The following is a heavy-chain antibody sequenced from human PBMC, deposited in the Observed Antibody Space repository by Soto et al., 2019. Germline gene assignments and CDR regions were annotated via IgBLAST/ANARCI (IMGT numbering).Heavy chain of an antibody. CDR3: AKGGALSGSYYTPSSYNFNS. Sequence: GGSLRLSCVASGFTFSSYGMHWVRQAPGKGLEWVTIISYDGSNTYYADSVKGRFTISRDNSKNTLYLQMNSLRAEDTSVYYWAKGGALSGSYYTPSSYNFNSWGQATLVTVSS. V-gene: IGHV3-30*18. D-gene: IGHD1-26*01. CDR2: ISYDGSNT. CDR1: GFTFSSYG. J-gene: IGHJ4*02.